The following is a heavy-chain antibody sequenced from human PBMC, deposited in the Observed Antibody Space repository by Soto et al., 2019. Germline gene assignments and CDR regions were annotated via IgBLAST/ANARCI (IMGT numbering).Heavy chain of an antibody. CDR3: AAGQLGPRHAFDI. J-gene: IGHJ3*02. V-gene: IGHV4-31*03. CDR2: IYYSGST. Sequence: QVQLQESGPGLVKPSQTLSLTCTVSGGSISSGGYYWSWIRQHPGKGLEWIGYIYYSGSTYYNPSLKRRVTISGDTSKNQCSLKLSAVTAADTAGYYCAAGQLGPRHAFDIWGQGTMVTVSS. D-gene: IGHD5-18*01. CDR1: GGSISSGGYY.